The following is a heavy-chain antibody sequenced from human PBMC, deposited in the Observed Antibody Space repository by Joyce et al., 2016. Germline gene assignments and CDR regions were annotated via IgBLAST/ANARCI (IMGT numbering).Heavy chain of an antibody. V-gene: IGHV3-30*01. J-gene: IGHJ5*02. D-gene: IGHD2-2*01. CDR2: ISDDGSKQ. Sequence: QVQLVDSGGGVVQPGRSLRLSCAASGFPFSSYAMHWVRQAPGKGLVWVAVISDDGSKQYYADSVKGRFTISRDNSKNTLYLQMNSLRADDTAVYYCARGRYCSASCHIEGSFDPWGQGTLVTVSS. CDR1: GFPFSSYA. CDR3: ARGRYCSASCHIEGSFDP.